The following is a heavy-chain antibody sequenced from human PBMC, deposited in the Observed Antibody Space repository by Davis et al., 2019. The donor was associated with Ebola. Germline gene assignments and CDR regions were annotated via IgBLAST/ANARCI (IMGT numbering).Heavy chain of an antibody. CDR3: ARGSSGWYNYYYGMDV. D-gene: IGHD6-19*01. J-gene: IGHJ6*02. CDR1: GFTFRRYS. Sequence: GGSLRLSCAASGFTFRRYSMNWVRQAPGKGLEWVSSISINSTYIQYADLIKGRFTISRDNARNSLYLQMNSLRAEDTAVYYCARGSSGWYNYYYGMDVWGQGTTVTVSS. V-gene: IGHV3-21*01. CDR2: ISINSTYI.